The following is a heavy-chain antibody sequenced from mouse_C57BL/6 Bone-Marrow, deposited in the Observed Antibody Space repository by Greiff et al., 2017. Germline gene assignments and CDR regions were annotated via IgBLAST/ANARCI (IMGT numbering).Heavy chain of an antibody. V-gene: IGHV1-50*01. CDR1: GYTFTSYS. CDR2: IDPSDSYT. J-gene: IGHJ3*01. D-gene: IGHD2-4*01. CDR3: ARGYDYTGVAY. Sequence: QVQLQQSGAELVKPGASVKLSCKASGYTFTSYSMPWVNQRPGQGLEWIGEIDPSDSYTHYNQKFKGKATLTVDTSSSTAYMQLSSLTSEDSAGYYCARGYDYTGVAYWGQGTRVTVSA.